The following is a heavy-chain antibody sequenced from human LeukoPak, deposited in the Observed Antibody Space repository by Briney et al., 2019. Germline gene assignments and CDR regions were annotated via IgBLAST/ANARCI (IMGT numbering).Heavy chain of an antibody. J-gene: IGHJ4*02. Sequence: GGSLRLSCAASGFTFSNAWMNWVRQAPGKGLEWVGRIKSKTDGGTKDYAAPVKGRFTISRDDSKDTLYLQMNSLKPEDTAVYYCTTVMGYCTTGSSCFWYFDYWGQGTLVTVSS. V-gene: IGHV3-15*01. CDR3: TTVMGYCTTGSSCFWYFDY. CDR2: IKSKTDGGTK. CDR1: GFTFSNAW. D-gene: IGHD2-8*01.